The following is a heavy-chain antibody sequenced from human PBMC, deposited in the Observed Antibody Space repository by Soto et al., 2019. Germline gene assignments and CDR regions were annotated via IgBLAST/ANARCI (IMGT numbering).Heavy chain of an antibody. V-gene: IGHV3-72*01. CDR2: IRRKANSYTT. Sequence: EVQLVESGGGLVQPGGSLRLSCAASGLIFSDYHMDWVRQAPGKGLEWVGRIRRKANSYTTEYAASVKGRFTISRAVSKNPLYLQMNSLKTEDTAVYYCSMLGGWSGGSNDMDVGGQGTTVTVSS. CDR1: GLIFSDYH. CDR3: SMLGGWSGGSNDMDV. D-gene: IGHD6-19*01. J-gene: IGHJ6*02.